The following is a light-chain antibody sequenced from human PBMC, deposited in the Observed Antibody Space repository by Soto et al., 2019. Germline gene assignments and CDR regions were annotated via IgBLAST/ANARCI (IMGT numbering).Light chain of an antibody. CDR3: QQFAISTT. V-gene: IGKV1-5*01. CDR1: HNIERW. J-gene: IGKJ1*01. Sequence: IQMTQSPSTLSASVGDRVTITCRASHNIERWMAWYQQKPGKAPSLLIFDASTLHSGVPSRFSGSGSGTDFTLTISSLQTDDFATSYCQQFAISTTFGQGTKVEVK. CDR2: DAS.